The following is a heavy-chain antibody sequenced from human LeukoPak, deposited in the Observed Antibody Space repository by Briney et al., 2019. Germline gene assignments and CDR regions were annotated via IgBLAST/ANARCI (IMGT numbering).Heavy chain of an antibody. D-gene: IGHD3-10*01. Sequence: PGGSLRLSCAASGFTFGDYAMHWVRQAPGKGLEWVSLISGDGGSTSYADSVKGRFTISRDNSKNSLYLQMNSLRTEDSASYYCAKKNRPGSYAFDIWGQGTVVTVSS. CDR1: GFTFGDYA. CDR3: AKKNRPGSYAFDI. CDR2: ISGDGGST. J-gene: IGHJ3*02. V-gene: IGHV3-43*02.